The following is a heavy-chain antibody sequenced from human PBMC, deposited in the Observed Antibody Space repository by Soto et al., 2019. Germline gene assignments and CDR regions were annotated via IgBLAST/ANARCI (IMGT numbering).Heavy chain of an antibody. CDR1: RFTVSSNY. J-gene: IGHJ6*02. D-gene: IGHD5-12*01. CDR2: IYSGGST. CDR3: ARADIVATIGYYYGMDV. Sequence: EVQLVETGGGLIQPGGSLRLSCAASRFTVSSNYMSWVRQAPGKGLEWVSVIYSGGSTYYADSVKGRFTISRDNSKNTLYLQMNSLRAEDKAVYYCARADIVATIGYYYGMDVWGQGTTVTVSS. V-gene: IGHV3-53*02.